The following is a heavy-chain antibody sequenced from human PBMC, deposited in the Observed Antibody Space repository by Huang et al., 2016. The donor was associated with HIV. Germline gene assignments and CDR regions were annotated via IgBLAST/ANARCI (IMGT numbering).Heavy chain of an antibody. CDR3: ARGRTGSSLYDSYYGLDV. V-gene: IGHV1-69*01. Sequence: QVQLVQSGAEVKKPGSSVKVSCKASGGTFSTYAISWVRQAPGQGLEWMGGISPICGTANDAQKFQGTVTITADEFTSTAYMELSSLRSEDTALYYCARGRTGSSLYDSYYGLDVWGQGTTVTVSS. J-gene: IGHJ6*02. CDR2: ISPICGTA. CDR1: GGTFSTYA. D-gene: IGHD6-6*01.